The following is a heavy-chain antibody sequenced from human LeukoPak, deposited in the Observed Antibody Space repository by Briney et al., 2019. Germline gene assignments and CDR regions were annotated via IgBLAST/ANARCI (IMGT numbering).Heavy chain of an antibody. J-gene: IGHJ4*02. CDR3: ARDDDSSSWYV. V-gene: IGHV1-2*02. Sequence: ASVKVSCKASGYTFTGYYIHWVQQAPGQGLEWMGWINPQNTGTNYAQKFQDRVTMTRDTSIRTAYMVLIRLKSDDTAVFYCARDDDSSSWYVWGQGTLVTVSS. CDR2: INPQNTGT. CDR1: GYTFTGYY. D-gene: IGHD6-13*01.